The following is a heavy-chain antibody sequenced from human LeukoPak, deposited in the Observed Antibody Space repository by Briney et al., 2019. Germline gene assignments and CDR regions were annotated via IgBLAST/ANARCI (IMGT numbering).Heavy chain of an antibody. Sequence: SGPTLVNPTQTLTLTCTFSGFSLSTSGVGVGWIRQPPGKALEWLALIYWNDDKRYSPSLQSRLTITKDTSKNQVVLTMTNMDPVDTATYYCAHSLSIFPHCSSTSCLDAFDIWGQGTMVTVSS. CDR1: GFSLSTSGVG. CDR3: AHSLSIFPHCSSTSCLDAFDI. D-gene: IGHD2-2*01. CDR2: IYWNDDK. V-gene: IGHV2-5*01. J-gene: IGHJ3*02.